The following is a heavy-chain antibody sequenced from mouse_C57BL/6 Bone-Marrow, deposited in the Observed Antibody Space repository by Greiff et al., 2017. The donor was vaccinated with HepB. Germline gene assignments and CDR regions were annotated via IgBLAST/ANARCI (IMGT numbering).Heavy chain of an antibody. Sequence: VQGVESGPGLVQPSQSLSITCTVSGFSLTSYGVHWVRQSPGKGLEWLGVIWSGGSTDYNAAFISRLSISKDNSKSQVFFKMNSLQADDTAIYYCARNYDYDLAWFAYWGQGTLVTVSA. CDR2: IWSGGST. J-gene: IGHJ3*01. V-gene: IGHV2-2*01. CDR1: GFSLTSYG. CDR3: ARNYDYDLAWFAY. D-gene: IGHD2-4*01.